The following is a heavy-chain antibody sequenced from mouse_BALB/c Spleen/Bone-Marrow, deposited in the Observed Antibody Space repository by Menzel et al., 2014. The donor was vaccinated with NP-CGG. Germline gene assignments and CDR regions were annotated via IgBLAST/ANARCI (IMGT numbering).Heavy chain of an antibody. D-gene: IGHD2-4*01. J-gene: IGHJ3*01. CDR1: GFTFSSSG. V-gene: IGHV5-9-2*01. CDR3: ARLYYDYDGGAY. CDR2: ISGGGSYT. Sequence: EVKLMESGGGLVKPGGSLKLSCAASGFTFSSSGMSWVRQTPEKRLEWVATISGGGSYTYYPDSVKGRFTISRDNAKNNLYLQMSSLRSEDTALYYCARLYYDYDGGAYWGQGTLVTVSA.